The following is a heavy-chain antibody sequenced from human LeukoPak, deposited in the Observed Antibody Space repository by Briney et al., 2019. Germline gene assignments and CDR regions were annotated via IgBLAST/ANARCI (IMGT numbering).Heavy chain of an antibody. V-gene: IGHV3-23*01. Sequence: RSGGSLRLPCAASGFTFSNYAMSWVRQAPGKGLEWVSAISGSGGSTYYADSVKGRFTISRDNSKNTLYLQMNSLRAEDTAVYYCAKISTRIAVALNWFDPWGQGTLVTVSS. D-gene: IGHD6-19*01. CDR3: AKISTRIAVALNWFDP. J-gene: IGHJ5*02. CDR1: GFTFSNYA. CDR2: ISGSGGST.